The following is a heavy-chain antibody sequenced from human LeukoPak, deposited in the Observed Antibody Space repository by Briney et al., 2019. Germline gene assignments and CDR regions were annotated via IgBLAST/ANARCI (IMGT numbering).Heavy chain of an antibody. CDR3: ARRTEMELPSSYYFVY. D-gene: IGHD1-26*01. CDR1: GYTFTGYY. V-gene: IGHV1-2*02. Sequence: ASVKVSCKASGYTFTGYYMHWVRQAPGQGLEWMGWINPNSGGTNYAQKFQGRVTMTRDTSISTAYMELSRLRSDDTAVYYCARRTEMELPSSYYFVYWGQGTLVTVSS. J-gene: IGHJ4*02. CDR2: INPNSGGT.